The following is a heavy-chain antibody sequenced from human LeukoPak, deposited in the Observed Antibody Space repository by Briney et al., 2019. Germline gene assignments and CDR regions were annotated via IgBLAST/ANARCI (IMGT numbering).Heavy chain of an antibody. D-gene: IGHD2-15*01. CDR3: ARVARAGVADPFYYGMDV. CDR1: GYTFTSYY. J-gene: IGHJ6*02. V-gene: IGHV1-46*01. Sequence: ASVKVSCKASGYTFTSYYMHWVRQAPGQGLEWMGIINPSGGSTSYAQKFQGRVTMTRDTSTSTVYMELSSLRSEDTAVYYCARVARAGVADPFYYGMDVWGQGTTVTVSS. CDR2: INPSGGST.